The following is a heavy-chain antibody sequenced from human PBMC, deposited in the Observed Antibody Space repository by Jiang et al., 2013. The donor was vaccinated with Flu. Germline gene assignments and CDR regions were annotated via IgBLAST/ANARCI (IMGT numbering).Heavy chain of an antibody. J-gene: IGHJ4*02. Sequence: QLVESGAEMKKPGESLRISCKGSGYGFDSFWISWVHQMPGKGLEWMGRLDPRDGYTGYSPSVLGHVTISLDKSISTAYLQWSSLEASDTAMYYCARHVRGPPYHDNSGNPPLYFDYWGQGALVTVSP. V-gene: IGHV5-10-1*03. CDR3: ARHVRGPPYHDNSGNPPLYFDY. D-gene: IGHD3-22*01. CDR2: LDPRDGYT. CDR1: GYGFDSFW.